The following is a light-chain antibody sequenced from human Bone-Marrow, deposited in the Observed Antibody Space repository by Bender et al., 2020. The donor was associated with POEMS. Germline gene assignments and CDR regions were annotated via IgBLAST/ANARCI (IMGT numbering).Light chain of an antibody. J-gene: IGLJ3*02. V-gene: IGLV2-23*01. Sequence: QSSLTQPASVSGSPGQSITISCTRTSINVGNYKLVSWYQHHPGKAPKLIIYEDTKRPSGVSNRFSGSKSGSTASLTISGLQIEDEADYYCFSYSGSYTWVFGGGTKLTVL. CDR1: SINVGNYKL. CDR3: FSYSGSYTWV. CDR2: EDT.